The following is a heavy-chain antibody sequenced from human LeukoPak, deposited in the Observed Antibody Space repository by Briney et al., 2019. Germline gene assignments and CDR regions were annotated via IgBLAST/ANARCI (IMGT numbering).Heavy chain of an antibody. V-gene: IGHV1-2*02. CDR2: INPNTGGT. CDR1: GYTFIGYY. Sequence: ASVKVSCKASGYTFIGYYMHWVRQAPGQGLEWMGWINPNTGGTNFVQKFQGRVTMTRDTSISTAYMELSRLRSDDTAVYYCARVPRGDYGLGYWGQGTLVTVSS. CDR3: ARVPRGDYGLGY. J-gene: IGHJ4*02. D-gene: IGHD3-10*01.